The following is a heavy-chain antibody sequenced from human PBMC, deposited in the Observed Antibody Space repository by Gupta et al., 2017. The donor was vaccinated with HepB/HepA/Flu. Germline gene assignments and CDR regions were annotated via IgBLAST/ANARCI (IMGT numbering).Heavy chain of an antibody. V-gene: IGHV3-15*01. CDR3: TTDQGDSRDFYSFNY. Sequence: CKSCGLAIPNAWMEWFCAVPGKGLEWVGRIKSETDGGTTDYAAPLRGRFTISRDGEKNTLYLQMNNLNTEDTAIYYCTTDQGDSRDFYSFNYWGQGTLVTVSP. CDR2: IKSETDGGTT. D-gene: IGHD3-22*01. J-gene: IGHJ4*02. CDR1: GLAIPNAW.